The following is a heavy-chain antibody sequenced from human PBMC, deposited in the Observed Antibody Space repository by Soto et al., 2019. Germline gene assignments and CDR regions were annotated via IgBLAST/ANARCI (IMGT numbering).Heavy chain of an antibody. CDR1: GYAFTSYS. CDR3: ARVLEWWGIAAAGKKPTYYFDY. V-gene: IGHV1-18*01. CDR2: ISAYTGNT. Sequence: QVQLVQSGAEVKKPGASVKVSCKASGYAFTSYSITWVRHAPEQGPEWMGWISAYTGNTNYTQKLQGRVTMTTDTSTSTVYMEVRSLRSDDTAVYYCARVLEWWGIAAAGKKPTYYFDYWCQGTLVTVSS. J-gene: IGHJ4*02. D-gene: IGHD6-13*01.